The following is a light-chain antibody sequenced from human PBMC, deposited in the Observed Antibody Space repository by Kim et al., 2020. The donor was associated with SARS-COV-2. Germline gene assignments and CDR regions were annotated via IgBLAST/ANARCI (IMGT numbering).Light chain of an antibody. J-gene: IGKJ1*01. Sequence: DIQMTQSPSTLPASVGDRVTITCRASQSVSLWLAWYQHKPGKAPKLLIYKASSLQSGVPSRFSGSGSGTEFTLTISSLQPDDFATYYCQQYDNFLGTFGQGTRVEIK. CDR1: QSVSLW. CDR2: KAS. CDR3: QQYDNFLGT. V-gene: IGKV1-5*03.